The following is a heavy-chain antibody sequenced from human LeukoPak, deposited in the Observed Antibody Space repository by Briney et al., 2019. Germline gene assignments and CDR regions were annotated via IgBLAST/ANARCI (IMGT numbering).Heavy chain of an antibody. D-gene: IGHD3-10*01. V-gene: IGHV1-18*01. CDR3: ASGHYGSGSWYFDL. Sequence: GASVKVSCKASGYTFTSYGISWVRQAPGQGLEWMGWISAYNGNTNYAQKLQGRVTMTTDTSTSTAYMELRSLRSDDTAVYYCASGHYGSGSWYFDLWGRGTLVTASS. J-gene: IGHJ2*01. CDR2: ISAYNGNT. CDR1: GYTFTSYG.